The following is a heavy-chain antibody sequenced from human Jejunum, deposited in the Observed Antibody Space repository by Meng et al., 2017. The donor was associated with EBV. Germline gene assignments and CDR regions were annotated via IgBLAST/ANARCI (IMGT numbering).Heavy chain of an antibody. CDR3: ARGRGYDYGDS. Sequence: QVQLQESGPGLLKPSETLSLTCSVSGDSVSGYNYWTWIRQPPGKGLEWIGNMYYTGKAIYKPSPQSRVTISVDTSKNQFSLRVTSVTAADTAIYYCARGRGYDYGDSWGQGTLVTVAS. D-gene: IGHD5-12*01. CDR2: MYYTGKA. V-gene: IGHV4-61*01. CDR1: GDSVSGYNY. J-gene: IGHJ5*02.